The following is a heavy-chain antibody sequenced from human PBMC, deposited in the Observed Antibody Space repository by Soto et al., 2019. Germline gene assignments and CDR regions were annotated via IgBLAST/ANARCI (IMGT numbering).Heavy chain of an antibody. D-gene: IGHD1-26*01. V-gene: IGHV5-51*01. CDR3: VRHLGEAAVLIVDS. CDR1: GYTFSVYW. CDR2: IYPDDSDT. J-gene: IGHJ4*02. Sequence: GEFLKISCKASGYTFSVYWIAWVRQMPGKGLVWMGNIYPDDSDTSNNPSFDGPVTLSAVKSTNTAYMQWSSLKASDTAIYYCVRHLGEAAVLIVDSWGQGTPVTVSS.